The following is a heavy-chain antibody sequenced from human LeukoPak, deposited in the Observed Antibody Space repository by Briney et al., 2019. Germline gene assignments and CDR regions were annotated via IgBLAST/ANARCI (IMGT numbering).Heavy chain of an antibody. CDR2: IYPGDSDT. J-gene: IGHJ4*02. CDR1: GYSFTSYW. D-gene: IGHD5-12*01. CDR3: ARLPRNIVAMSFDY. Sequence: GGSLEISFQGSGYSFTSYWIGWVRPMPGKGLGWMGIIYPGDSDTRYSPSFQGQVAISADKSISTAYLQWSSLKASDTAMYYCARLPRNIVAMSFDYWGQGTLVTVSS. V-gene: IGHV5-51*01.